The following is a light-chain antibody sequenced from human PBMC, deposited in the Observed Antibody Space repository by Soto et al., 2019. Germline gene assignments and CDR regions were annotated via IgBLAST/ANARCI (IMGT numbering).Light chain of an antibody. CDR1: SSDVGGYNY. Sequence: QSALTQPASVSGSPGQSIIISCTGTSSDVGGYNYVSWYQQHPGKAPKLMIYEVSNRPSGVSNRFSGSKSGNTASLTISGLQAEDEADYYCSSYTSSILYVFGTGTKLTVL. CDR3: SSYTSSILYV. J-gene: IGLJ1*01. CDR2: EVS. V-gene: IGLV2-14*01.